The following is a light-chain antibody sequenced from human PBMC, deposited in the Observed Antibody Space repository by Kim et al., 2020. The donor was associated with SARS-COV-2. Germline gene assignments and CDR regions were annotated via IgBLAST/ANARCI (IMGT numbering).Light chain of an antibody. V-gene: IGLV3-19*01. CDR1: SLRSYY. Sequence: SSELTQDPAVSVALGQTVRITCQGDSLRSYYATWYQQKPGQAPILVIYGKNNRPSGIPDRFSGSRSGNTASFTITGAQAEDEADYYCTSRDTNDNVIFGG. CDR3: TSRDTNDNVI. CDR2: GKN. J-gene: IGLJ2*01.